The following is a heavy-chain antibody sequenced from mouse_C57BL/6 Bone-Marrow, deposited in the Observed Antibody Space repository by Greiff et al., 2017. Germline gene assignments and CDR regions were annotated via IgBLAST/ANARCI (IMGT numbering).Heavy chain of an antibody. CDR3: AMYYAYFDV. J-gene: IGHJ1*03. CDR2: ISSGSSTI. D-gene: IGHD1-1*01. V-gene: IGHV5-17*01. CDR1: GFTFSDYG. Sequence: DVLLVESGGGLVKPGGSLKLSCAASGFTFSDYGMHWVRQAPGKGLEWVAYISSGSSTIYYADTVKGRFTLSRDNAKNTLFLQSTSLRAEDTAMYYCAMYYAYFDVWGTGTTVTVSS.